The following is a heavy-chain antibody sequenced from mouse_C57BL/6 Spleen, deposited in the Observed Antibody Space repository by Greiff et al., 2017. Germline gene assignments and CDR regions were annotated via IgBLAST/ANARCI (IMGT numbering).Heavy chain of an antibody. CDR3: ARGRLRRGYYFDY. V-gene: IGHV1-53*01. D-gene: IGHD2-4*01. CDR2: INPSNGGT. J-gene: IGHJ2*01. CDR1: GYTFTSYW. Sequence: VQLQQPGTELVKPGASVKLSCKASGYTFTSYWMHWVKQRPGQGLEWIGNINPSNGGTNYNQKFKGKATLTVDQSSSTAYMQLNSLTSEDSAVYYCARGRLRRGYYFDYWGQGTTLTVSS.